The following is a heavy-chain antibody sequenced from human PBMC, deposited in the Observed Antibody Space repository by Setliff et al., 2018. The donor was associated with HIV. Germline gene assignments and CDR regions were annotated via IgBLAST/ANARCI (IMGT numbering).Heavy chain of an antibody. CDR2: IDGDGSGT. CDR3: ARRRGDCSGGECPGKSFDI. D-gene: IGHD2-15*01. J-gene: IGHJ3*02. Sequence: PGGSLRLSCAASGFTFRNYWMHWVRQAPGKGLVWVSRIDGDGSGTSYADSVQGRFTISRDNAKNTLYLQMNSLRAEDTAVYYCARRRGDCSGGECPGKSFDIWGQGTMVTVSS. CDR1: GFTFRNYW. V-gene: IGHV3-74*01.